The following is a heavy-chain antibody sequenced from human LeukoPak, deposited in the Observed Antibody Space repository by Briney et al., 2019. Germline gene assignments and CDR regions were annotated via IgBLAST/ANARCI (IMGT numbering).Heavy chain of an antibody. J-gene: IGHJ3*02. CDR2: INPSGGST. Sequence: ASVKVSCKASGYTFTSYYMHWVRQAPGQGLEWMGIINPSGGSTSYAQKFQGRVTMTRDMSTSTVYMELSSLRSEDTTVYYCARFDYIDAFDIWGQGTMVTVSS. CDR3: ARFDYIDAFDI. CDR1: GYTFTSYY. V-gene: IGHV1-46*01. D-gene: IGHD4/OR15-4a*01.